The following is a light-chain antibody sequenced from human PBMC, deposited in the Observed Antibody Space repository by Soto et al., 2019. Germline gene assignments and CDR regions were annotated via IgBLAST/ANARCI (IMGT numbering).Light chain of an antibody. CDR1: SSDVGGYNY. J-gene: IGLJ1*01. Sequence: QSALTQPASESGSPGQSITISCTGTSSDVGGYNYVSWYQRRPGKAPKLMIYDVSNRPSGVSNRFSGSKSGNTASLTISGLQAEDEADYYCSSYTNSSLVFGTGTKLTVL. CDR2: DVS. CDR3: SSYTNSSLV. V-gene: IGLV2-14*01.